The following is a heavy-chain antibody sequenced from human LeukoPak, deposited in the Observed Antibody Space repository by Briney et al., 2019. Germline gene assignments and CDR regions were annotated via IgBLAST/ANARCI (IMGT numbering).Heavy chain of an antibody. D-gene: IGHD6-13*01. CDR3: AREEYSSSWYRYYYGMDV. V-gene: IGHV3-48*04. CDR1: GFTFSSYS. CDR2: ISSSAGTI. J-gene: IGHJ6*02. Sequence: PGGSLRLSCAASGFTFSSYSMNWVRQAPGKGPEWVSYISSSAGTINYADSVKGRFTISRDNAKNSLYLQMNSLRAEDTAVYYCAREEYSSSWYRYYYGMDVRGQGTTVTVSS.